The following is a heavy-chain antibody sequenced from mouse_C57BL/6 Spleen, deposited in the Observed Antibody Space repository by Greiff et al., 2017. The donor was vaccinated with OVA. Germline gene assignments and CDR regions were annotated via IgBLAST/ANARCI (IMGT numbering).Heavy chain of an antibody. V-gene: IGHV3-6*01. CDR3: ASYYGSSPYYYAMDY. J-gene: IGHJ4*01. CDR2: ISYDGSN. D-gene: IGHD1-1*01. CDR1: GYSITSGYY. Sequence: EVKLMESGPGLVKPSQSLSLTCSVTGYSITSGYYWNWIRQFPGNKLEWMGYISYDGSNNYNPSLKNRISITRDTSKNQFFLKLNSVTTEDTATYYCASYYGSSPYYYAMDYWGQGTSVTVSS.